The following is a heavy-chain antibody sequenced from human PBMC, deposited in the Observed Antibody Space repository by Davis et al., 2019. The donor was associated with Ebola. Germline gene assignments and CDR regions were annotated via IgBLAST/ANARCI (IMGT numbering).Heavy chain of an antibody. Sequence: ASVKVSCKASGDTFSNYAISWVRQAPGQGLEWMGWINAQTGNSNLADKFEDRLTMTADTSTTTIYLHLRNLRPDDTALYYCATDEGRGGSYPEYWGQGTLVIVS. CDR1: GDTFSNYA. CDR3: ATDEGRGGSYPEY. CDR2: INAQTGNS. D-gene: IGHD3-10*01. J-gene: IGHJ4*02. V-gene: IGHV1-18*01.